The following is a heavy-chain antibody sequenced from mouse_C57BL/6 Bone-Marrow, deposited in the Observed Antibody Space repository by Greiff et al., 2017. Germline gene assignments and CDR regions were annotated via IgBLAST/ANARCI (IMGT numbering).Heavy chain of an antibody. CDR1: GYSFTSYY. CDR2: IYPGSGNT. D-gene: IGHD1-1*01. J-gene: IGHJ3*01. CDR3: ARSPYYGSSYTWFAY. V-gene: IGHV1-66*01. Sequence: QVQLQQSGPELVKPGASVQISCKASGYSFTSYYIHWVKQRPGQGLEWIGWIYPGSGNTKYNEKFKGKATLTADTSSSTAYMQLSSLTSEDSAVYYCARSPYYGSSYTWFAYWGQGTLVTVSA.